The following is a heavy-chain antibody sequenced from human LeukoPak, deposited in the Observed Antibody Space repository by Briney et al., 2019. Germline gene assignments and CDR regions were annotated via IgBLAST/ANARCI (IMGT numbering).Heavy chain of an antibody. CDR1: GGSISSGGYY. V-gene: IGHV4-31*03. D-gene: IGHD6-13*01. CDR3: ASSGRAAGPYGMDV. Sequence: SETLSLTCTVSGGSISSGGYYWRWIRQHPGKGLEWIGYIYYSGSTYYNPSLKSRVTISVDTSKNQFSLKLSSVTAADTAVYYCASSGRAAGPYGMDVWGQGTTVTVSS. CDR2: IYYSGST. J-gene: IGHJ6*02.